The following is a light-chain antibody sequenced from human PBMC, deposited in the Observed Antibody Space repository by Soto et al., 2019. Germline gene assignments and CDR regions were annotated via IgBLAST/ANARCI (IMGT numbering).Light chain of an antibody. CDR3: QQYDNYST. V-gene: IGKV1-5*01. Sequence: DIQLTQSPSTLSASVGERVTITCRASQSISRWLAWYQQKPGEAPKLLMYDASSLGSRVPSRFSGSGSGTEFTLSISSLQPDDFATYYCQQYDNYSTFGQGTKVDIK. J-gene: IGKJ1*01. CDR1: QSISRW. CDR2: DAS.